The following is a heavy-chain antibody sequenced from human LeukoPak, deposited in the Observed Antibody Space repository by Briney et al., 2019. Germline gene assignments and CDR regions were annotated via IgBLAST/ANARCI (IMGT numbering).Heavy chain of an antibody. V-gene: IGHV4-59*01. J-gene: IGHJ3*02. D-gene: IGHD6-6*01. CDR1: GGSINSYY. Sequence: SSETLSLTCTVTGGSINSYYWSWIRQPPGKGLEWIGYIYNSETINYNPSLTSRVTISLDTSKNQVSLKLTSVTAADTAVYYCVRVGGASSILSAFDIWGQGTMVIVSS. CDR2: IYNSETI. CDR3: VRVGGASSILSAFDI.